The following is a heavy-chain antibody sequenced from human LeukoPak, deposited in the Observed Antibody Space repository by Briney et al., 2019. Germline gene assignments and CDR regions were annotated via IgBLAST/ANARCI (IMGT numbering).Heavy chain of an antibody. Sequence: SETLSLTCTVSGYSISSGYYWGWIRQPPGKGLEWIGSIYHSGSTYYNPSLKSRVTISVDTSKNQFSLKLSSVTAADTAVYYCARVKGTSSFDYWGQGTLVTVSS. CDR3: ARVKGTSSFDY. J-gene: IGHJ4*02. CDR2: IYHSGST. D-gene: IGHD2-2*01. V-gene: IGHV4-38-2*02. CDR1: GYSISSGYY.